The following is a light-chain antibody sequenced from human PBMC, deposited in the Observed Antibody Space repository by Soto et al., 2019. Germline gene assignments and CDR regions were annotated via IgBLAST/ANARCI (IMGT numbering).Light chain of an antibody. CDR3: QHRIIWPVS. J-gene: IGKJ5*01. CDR1: QSVNNY. Sequence: ETVMTQYPATLSLSPGERATLSCRASQSVNNYLAWYQQKPGLAPRLLIYDASNRATGIPARFSGSGSGTDFTLTISSLEPEDFAVYYCQHRIIWPVSFAQGTLLEV. V-gene: IGKV3-11*01. CDR2: DAS.